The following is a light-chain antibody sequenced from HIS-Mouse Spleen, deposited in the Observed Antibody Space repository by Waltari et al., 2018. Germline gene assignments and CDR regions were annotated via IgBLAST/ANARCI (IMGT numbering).Light chain of an antibody. Sequence: DIVMTQSPDSLAVSLGERATINCKSSQSVLYSSNNKNYLAWSQQKPGRPPKLLIYWASTRESGVPDRFSGSGSGTDFTLTISSLQAEDVAVYYCQQYYSTPYTFGQGTKLEIK. CDR2: WAS. V-gene: IGKV4-1*01. J-gene: IGKJ2*01. CDR3: QQYYSTPYT. CDR1: QSVLYSSNNKNY.